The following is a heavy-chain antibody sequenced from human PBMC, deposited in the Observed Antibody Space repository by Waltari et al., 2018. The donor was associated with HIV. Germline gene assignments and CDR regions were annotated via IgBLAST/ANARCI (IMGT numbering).Heavy chain of an antibody. J-gene: IGHJ4*02. CDR1: GFTVIGNY. Sequence: EVQLVESGGGLIQPGGSLRLSCAAPGFTVIGNYMPWARQAPGRGRGWVSVLYSGYTTYDADSVKGRFAISRDNSKNTLYLQMNSLRAEDTAVYYCARGGGSYLHFFDYWGQGTLVTVSS. CDR3: ARGGGSYLHFFDY. V-gene: IGHV3-53*01. CDR2: LYSGYTT. D-gene: IGHD1-26*01.